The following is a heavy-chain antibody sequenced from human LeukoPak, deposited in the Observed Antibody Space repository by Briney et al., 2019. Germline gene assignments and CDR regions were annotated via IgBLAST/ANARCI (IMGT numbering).Heavy chain of an antibody. CDR3: ARVFRRDGYFDH. V-gene: IGHV4-59*01. D-gene: IGHD5-24*01. J-gene: IGHJ4*02. Sequence: PSETLSLTCSVSGGPISGYHWTWIRQPPGKGLEWIGYIFYSGNTDCNPSLKSRVTISVDTSKNQFSLRLDSVTAADTAVYYCARVFRRDGYFDHWGQGTLVTVPS. CDR1: GGPISGYH. CDR2: IFYSGNT.